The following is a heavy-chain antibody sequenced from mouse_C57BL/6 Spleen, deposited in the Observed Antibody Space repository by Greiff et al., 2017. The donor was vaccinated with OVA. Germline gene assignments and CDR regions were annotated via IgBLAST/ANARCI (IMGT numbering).Heavy chain of an antibody. Sequence: EVQLQQSGPELVKPGASVKISCKASGYTFTDYYMNWVKQSHGKSLEWIGDINPNNGGTSYNQKFKGKATLTVDKSSSTAYMELRSLTAEDSAVYYCARHYGNCDYWGQGTTLTVSS. V-gene: IGHV1-26*01. CDR2: INPNNGGT. D-gene: IGHD2-1*01. CDR3: ARHYGNCDY. J-gene: IGHJ2*01. CDR1: GYTFTDYY.